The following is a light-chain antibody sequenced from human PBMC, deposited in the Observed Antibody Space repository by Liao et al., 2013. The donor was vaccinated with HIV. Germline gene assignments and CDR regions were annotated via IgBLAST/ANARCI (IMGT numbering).Light chain of an antibody. J-gene: IGLJ3*02. V-gene: IGLV3-21*01. CDR3: QVWESSPDRGV. Sequence: SYVLTQSPSVSVAPGKTATITCGGDNIGDKSVHWYLQRPGQAPVVVIYYDTDRPSGIPERLSGSNSGNTATLTISRVEAGDEADYYCQVWESSPDRGVFGGGTKLTVL. CDR2: YDT. CDR1: NIGDKS.